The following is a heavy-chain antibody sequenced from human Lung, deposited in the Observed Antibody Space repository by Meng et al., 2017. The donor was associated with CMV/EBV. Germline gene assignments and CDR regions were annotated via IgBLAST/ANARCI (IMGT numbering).Heavy chain of an antibody. CDR1: RASISSFY. D-gene: IGHD1-1*01. J-gene: IGHJ4*02. Sequence: SETXSLTCTISRASISSFYWSWIRQPPGKGLQWIGYVSDSGSAKYNPSLESRGTISRDRSRNQFYLNLNSVTAADTAMYFCARGTGTTQHYFDYWGQGVLVTVSS. V-gene: IGHV4-59*01. CDR3: ARGTGTTQHYFDY. CDR2: VSDSGSA.